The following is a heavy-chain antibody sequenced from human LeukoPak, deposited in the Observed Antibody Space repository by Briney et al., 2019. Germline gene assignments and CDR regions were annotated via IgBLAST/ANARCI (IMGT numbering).Heavy chain of an antibody. CDR2: IYYSGST. D-gene: IGHD4-23*01. Sequence: PSETLSLTCTVSGGSISSSSYYWGRIRQPPGKGLEWMGSIYYSGSTSYNPSLKSRVTISVDTSKNQFSPKLSSVPAADTAVYYCASFDYGGNSYYFDYWGQGTLVTVSS. V-gene: IGHV4-39*07. J-gene: IGHJ4*02. CDR1: GGSISSSSYY. CDR3: ASFDYGGNSYYFDY.